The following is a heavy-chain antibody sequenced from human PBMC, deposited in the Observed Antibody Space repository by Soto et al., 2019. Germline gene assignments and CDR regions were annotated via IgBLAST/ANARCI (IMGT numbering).Heavy chain of an antibody. CDR2: VGVSGATT. CDR3: AKFRAGLGSQTDS. V-gene: IGHV3-23*01. CDR1: GFTFSSYA. Sequence: EVQLLESGGNLVQPGGSLRLSCAASGFTFSSYAMSWLRQAPGKGLEWVSTVGVSGATTYYTDSVKGRFTISRDNSNNTLFLQMHSLRAEDTAIYYCAKFRAGLGSQTDSWGQGTLVTVSS. D-gene: IGHD3-10*01. J-gene: IGHJ4*02.